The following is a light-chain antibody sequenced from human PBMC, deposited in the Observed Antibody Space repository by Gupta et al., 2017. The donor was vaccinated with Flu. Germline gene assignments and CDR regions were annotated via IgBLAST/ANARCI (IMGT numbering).Light chain of an antibody. CDR3: AAWDDSRNGQV. V-gene: IGLV1-36*01. CDR2: YDN. J-gene: IGLJ2*01. CDR1: SSNIGNNG. Sequence: QAVLTQPPSVSAAPRQRVIISCSGSSSNIGNNGVNWYQQFPGKAPKLLVFYDNFFSPGVSDRFSASKSGTSASLAISGLQAEDAAFYYCAAWDDSRNGQVFGGGTKVTVL.